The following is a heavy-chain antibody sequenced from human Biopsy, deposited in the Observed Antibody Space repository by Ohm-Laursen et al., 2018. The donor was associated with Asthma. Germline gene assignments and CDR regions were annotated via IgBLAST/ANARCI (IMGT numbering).Heavy chain of an antibody. D-gene: IGHD5-12*01. CDR3: ARGYSGSDRIVYYYSGLEV. CDR1: GDSFSNYA. Sequence: SSVKASCKASGDSFSNYAISWVRQAPGQGLEWMGGLIPVLGTPDHAQMFEGRVTITADESTSTAYMELSSLSSEDTAVYYCARGYSGSDRIVYYYSGLEVWGQGTTATVSS. V-gene: IGHV1-69*01. CDR2: LIPVLGTP. J-gene: IGHJ6*02.